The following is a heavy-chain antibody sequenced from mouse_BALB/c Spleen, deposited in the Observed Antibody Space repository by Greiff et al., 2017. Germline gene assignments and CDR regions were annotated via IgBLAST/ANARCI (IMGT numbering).Heavy chain of an antibody. Sequence: QVQLQQPGAELVKPGASVKLSCKASGYTFTSYWMHWVKQRPGQGLEWIGEINPSNGRTNYNEKFKSKATLTVDKSSSTAYMQLSSLTSEDSAVYYCARKFPHYCGSSYWYFDVWGAGTTVTVSS. D-gene: IGHD1-1*01. CDR3: ARKFPHYCGSSYWYFDV. V-gene: IGHV1S81*02. CDR2: INPSNGRT. J-gene: IGHJ1*01. CDR1: GYTFTSYW.